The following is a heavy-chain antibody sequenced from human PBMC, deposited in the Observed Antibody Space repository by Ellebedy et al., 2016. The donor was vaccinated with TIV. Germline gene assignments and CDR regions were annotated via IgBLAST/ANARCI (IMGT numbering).Heavy chain of an antibody. CDR3: AKDIRYCGGDCYEVDFFYGMHV. CDR1: GFIFDDYA. J-gene: IGHJ6*02. Sequence: GGSLRLXXVVSGFIFDDYATHWVRQGPGKGLEWVSGINWNSARIDYADSVKGRFTISRDNAKNSLYLQMNSLRAEDTALYYCAKDIRYCGGDCYEVDFFYGMHVWGQGTTVTVSS. D-gene: IGHD2-21*02. CDR2: INWNSARI. V-gene: IGHV3-9*01.